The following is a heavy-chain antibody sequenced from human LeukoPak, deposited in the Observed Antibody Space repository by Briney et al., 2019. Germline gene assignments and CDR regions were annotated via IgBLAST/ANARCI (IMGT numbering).Heavy chain of an antibody. V-gene: IGHV3-23*01. Sequence: GGSLRLSCAASGFTFSSYAMSWVSQAPGKGLEWVSGISGSGDNTYYADSVKGRFTISRDNSKNTLYVQVNSLGTEDTAAYYCAKGSYYDSSGSFYFDYWGQGTLVTVSS. CDR3: AKGSYYDSSGSFYFDY. J-gene: IGHJ4*02. CDR2: ISGSGDNT. D-gene: IGHD3-22*01. CDR1: GFTFSSYA.